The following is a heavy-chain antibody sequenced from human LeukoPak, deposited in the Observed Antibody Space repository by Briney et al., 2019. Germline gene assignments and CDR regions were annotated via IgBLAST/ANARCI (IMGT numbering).Heavy chain of an antibody. Sequence: LGESLKISCKGSGYSFTSYWIGWVRQMPGKGLEWMGIIYPGDSDTRYSPSFQGQVTISADKSISTAYLQWSSLKASDTAMYYCAMTSSGYYYEFDYWGQGTLVTVSS. CDR1: GYSFTSYW. CDR2: IYPGDSDT. CDR3: AMTSSGYYYEFDY. D-gene: IGHD3-22*01. J-gene: IGHJ4*02. V-gene: IGHV5-51*01.